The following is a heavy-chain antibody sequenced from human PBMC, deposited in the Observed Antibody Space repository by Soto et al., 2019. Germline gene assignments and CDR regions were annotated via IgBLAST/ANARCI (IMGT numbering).Heavy chain of an antibody. CDR1: GGSVSNSNYY. Sequence: SETLSLTCTVSGGSVSNSNYYWGCIRQSPGKGLEWIGSVYYRGRSYSKSSVKSRVTISVDTSKNQFSLNLNSVTASDTAVYFCVSQRTSVLTQAYFDYWGPGALVTVSS. V-gene: IGHV4-39*01. D-gene: IGHD2-8*01. CDR3: VSQRTSVLTQAYFDY. J-gene: IGHJ4*02. CDR2: VYYRGRS.